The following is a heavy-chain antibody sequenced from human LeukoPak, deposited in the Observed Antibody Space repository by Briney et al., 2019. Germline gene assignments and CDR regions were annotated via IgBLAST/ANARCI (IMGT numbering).Heavy chain of an antibody. V-gene: IGHV1-46*01. CDR2: INPGGANT. Sequence: ASVKVSCKASGYTFTNYYIHWVRQAPGQGLEWMGLINPGGANTNYAQKLQGRVTMTTDTSTSTAYMELRSLRSDDTAVYYCARDVGYSSGWTGPFDYWGQGTLVTVSS. CDR3: ARDVGYSSGWTGPFDY. J-gene: IGHJ4*02. D-gene: IGHD6-19*01. CDR1: GYTFTNYY.